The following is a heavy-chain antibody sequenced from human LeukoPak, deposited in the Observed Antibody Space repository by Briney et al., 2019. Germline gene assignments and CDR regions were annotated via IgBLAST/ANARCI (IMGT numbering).Heavy chain of an antibody. Sequence: GGSLRLSCAASGFTVSNYYMSWVRQAPGKGLEWVSAIYSGGATYYADSVKGRFTISRDNSKNTLYLQMNSLRAEDTAVYYCARVEWFGGDIDYWGQGTLVTVSS. D-gene: IGHD3-10*01. CDR3: ARVEWFGGDIDY. V-gene: IGHV3-66*01. J-gene: IGHJ4*02. CDR1: GFTVSNYY. CDR2: IYSGGAT.